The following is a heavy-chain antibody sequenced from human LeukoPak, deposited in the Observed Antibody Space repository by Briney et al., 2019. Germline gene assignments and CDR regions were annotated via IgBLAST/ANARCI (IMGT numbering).Heavy chain of an antibody. V-gene: IGHV4-59*01. J-gene: IGHJ4*02. D-gene: IGHD6-19*01. CDR1: GVSISSDY. CDR3: ARGGSGWSLDS. Sequence: SETLSLTCSVSGVSISSDYWSWIRQPPGKGLEWIGYIYYTVNTNYNPSLKSRVTISVDTSKHQFSLKLTSVTAADTAVYYCARGGSGWSLDSWGQGTLVTVSS. CDR2: IYYTVNT.